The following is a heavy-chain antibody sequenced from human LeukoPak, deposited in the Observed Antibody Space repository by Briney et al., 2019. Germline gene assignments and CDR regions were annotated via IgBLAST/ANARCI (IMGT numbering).Heavy chain of an antibody. D-gene: IGHD5-12*01. V-gene: IGHV3-53*04. J-gene: IGHJ4*02. Sequence: GGSLRLSCAASGFTFSSYSMNWVRQAPGKGLEWVSVIYSGGSTYYADSVKGRFTISRHNSKNTLYLQMNSLRAEDTAVYYCARAMALRRDLVAYFDYWGQGTLVTVSS. CDR1: GFTFSSYS. CDR2: IYSGGST. CDR3: ARAMALRRDLVAYFDY.